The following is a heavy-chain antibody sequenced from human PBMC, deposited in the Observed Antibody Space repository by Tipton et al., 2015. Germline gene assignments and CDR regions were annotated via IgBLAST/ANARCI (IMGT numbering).Heavy chain of an antibody. D-gene: IGHD3-16*01. V-gene: IGHV4-39*01. Sequence: GLVKPSETLSLTCSVSGGSISSSGYYWGWIRQPPGKGLEWIGSISYSGSTYYNPSLKSRLTISVDTSKNQFSLKLSSVTAADTAVYYCVLYDYVWGSLVGMDVWGQGTTVTVSS. CDR3: VLYDYVWGSLVGMDV. CDR1: GGSISSSGYY. CDR2: ISYSGST. J-gene: IGHJ6*02.